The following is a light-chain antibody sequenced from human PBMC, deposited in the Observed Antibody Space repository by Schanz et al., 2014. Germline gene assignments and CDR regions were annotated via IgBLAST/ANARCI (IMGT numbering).Light chain of an antibody. CDR3: QSYDSSLSEWV. CDR2: DNS. CDR1: NSNIGAGYD. J-gene: IGLJ3*02. V-gene: IGLV1-40*01. Sequence: QSVLTQPASVSGAPGQRVTISCTGSNSNIGAGYDVHWFQQLPGTAPKILIYDNSRRPSGVPDRFSGSKSGTSASLAITGLQAEDEADYYCQSYDSSLSEWVFGGGTKLTVL.